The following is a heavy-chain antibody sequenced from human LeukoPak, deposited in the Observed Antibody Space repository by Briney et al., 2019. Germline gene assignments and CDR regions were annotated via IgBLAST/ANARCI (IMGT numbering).Heavy chain of an antibody. CDR1: GGIFSSYA. Sequence: PWASVKVSCKASGGIFSSYAISWVRQAPGQGLEWMGRIIPILGIANYAQKFQGRVTITADKSTSTAYMELSSLRSEDTAVYYCARDVRGGIVVVSAARGWFDPWGQGTLVTVSS. CDR2: IIPILGIA. V-gene: IGHV1-69*04. J-gene: IGHJ5*02. CDR3: ARDVRGGIVVVSAARGWFDP. D-gene: IGHD2-2*01.